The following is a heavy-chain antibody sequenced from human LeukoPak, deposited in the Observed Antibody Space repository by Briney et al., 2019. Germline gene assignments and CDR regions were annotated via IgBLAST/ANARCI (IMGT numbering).Heavy chain of an antibody. V-gene: IGHV5-51*01. CDR3: ARHEQWLTPPDY. CDR2: IYPGNSDT. J-gene: IGHJ4*02. Sequence: GESLNISCKGSGYSFSGYWIGWVRQMPGKGLEWMGIIYPGNSDTRYSPSFQGQVTISADRSTRSAYLQWGSLKASDTAIYFCARHEQWLTPPDYWGQGTLVTVSS. D-gene: IGHD6-19*01. CDR1: GYSFSGYW.